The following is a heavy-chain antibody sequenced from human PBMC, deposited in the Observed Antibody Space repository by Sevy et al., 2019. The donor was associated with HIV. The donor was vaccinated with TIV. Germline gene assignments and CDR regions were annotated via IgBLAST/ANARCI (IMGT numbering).Heavy chain of an antibody. D-gene: IGHD3-22*01. CDR2: ISSSSSYI. Sequence: GGSLRLSCAASGFTFISYSMNWVRQAPGKGLEWVSSISSSSSYIYYADSVKGRFTISRDNAKNSLYLQMNSLRAEDTGVYYCARDRNYYDSSGYYSVGAFDIWGQGTMVTVSS. J-gene: IGHJ3*02. CDR1: GFTFISYS. V-gene: IGHV3-21*01. CDR3: ARDRNYYDSSGYYSVGAFDI.